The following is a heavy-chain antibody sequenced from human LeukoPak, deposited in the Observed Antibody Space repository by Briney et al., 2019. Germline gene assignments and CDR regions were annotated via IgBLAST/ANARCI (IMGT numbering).Heavy chain of an antibody. CDR1: GGTFSSYA. J-gene: IGHJ5*02. Sequence: ASVKVSCKASGGTFSSYAISWVRQAPGQGLEWMGGIIPIFGTANYAQKFQGRVTITADESTSTAYMELSSLRSEDTAVYYCARDIEVVPAASLGNWFDPWGQGTLVTVSS. V-gene: IGHV1-69*13. CDR2: IIPIFGTA. D-gene: IGHD2-2*01. CDR3: ARDIEVVPAASLGNWFDP.